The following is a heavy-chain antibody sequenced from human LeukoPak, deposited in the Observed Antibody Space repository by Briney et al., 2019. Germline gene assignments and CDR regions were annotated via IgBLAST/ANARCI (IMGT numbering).Heavy chain of an antibody. CDR1: GFTFDDYA. CDR2: ISWNSGSI. V-gene: IGHV3-9*03. D-gene: IGHD3-10*01. Sequence: GGSLRLSCAASGFTFDDYAMHWVRQAPGKGLEWVSGISWNSGSIGYADSVKGRFTISRDNAKNSLYLQMNSLRAEDMALYYCARDLFTIVRGIMDYWDQGTLVTVSS. CDR3: ARDLFTIVRGIMDY. J-gene: IGHJ4*02.